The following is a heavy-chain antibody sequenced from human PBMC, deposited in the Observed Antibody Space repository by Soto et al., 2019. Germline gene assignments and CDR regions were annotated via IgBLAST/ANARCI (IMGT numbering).Heavy chain of an antibody. D-gene: IGHD3-22*01. V-gene: IGHV3-11*06. CDR2: ISSSSSYT. Sequence: PGGSLRLSCAASGFTFSDYYVSWIRQAPGKGRECVSYISSSSSYTNDADSVKGRFTISRDNAKNSLYLQMNGLRAEDTAVYYCARDDPSGHYDSTKTDYWGQGTLVTVSS. CDR1: GFTFSDYY. J-gene: IGHJ4*02. CDR3: ARDDPSGHYDSTKTDY.